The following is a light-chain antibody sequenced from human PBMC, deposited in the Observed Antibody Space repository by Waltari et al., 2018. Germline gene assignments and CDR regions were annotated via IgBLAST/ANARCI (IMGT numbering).Light chain of an antibody. V-gene: IGLV2-11*01. CDR3: CSCAGSYTSAL. CDR2: DVS. CDR1: SSAVGGYNY. J-gene: IGLJ2*01. Sequence: QSALTQPRSVSGSPGQSVTISCTGTSSAVGGYNYVSWYQQHPGKAPKLMIYDVSKRPSGVPDRFSGSKSGNTASLTISGLQAEDEADYYCCSCAGSYTSALFGGGTKLTVL.